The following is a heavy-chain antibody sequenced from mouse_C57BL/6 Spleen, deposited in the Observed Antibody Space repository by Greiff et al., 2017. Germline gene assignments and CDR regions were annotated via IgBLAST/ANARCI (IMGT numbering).Heavy chain of an antibody. J-gene: IGHJ3*01. CDR3: ARSGYYGSAY. CDR2: INPGSGGT. Sequence: VQLQQSGAELVRPGTSVKVSCKASGYAFTNYLIEWVKQRPGQGLEWIGVINPGSGGTKYNEKFKGKATLTADNSSSTAYMQLSSLTSEDSAVYFCARSGYYGSAYWGQGTLVTVSA. D-gene: IGHD1-1*01. CDR1: GYAFTNYL. V-gene: IGHV1-54*01.